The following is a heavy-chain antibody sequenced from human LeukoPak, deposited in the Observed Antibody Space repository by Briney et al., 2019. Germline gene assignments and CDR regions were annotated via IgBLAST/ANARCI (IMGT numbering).Heavy chain of an antibody. CDR1: GDTFTSYG. CDR3: ATALTGHPAKGAFDI. Sequence: ASVKVSCKASGDTFTSYGISWVRQAPGQGLEWMGWISAYNGNTNYAQKLQGRVTMTTDTSTSTAYMELRSLRSDDTAVYYCATALTGHPAKGAFDIWGQGTMVTVSS. CDR2: ISAYNGNT. J-gene: IGHJ3*02. V-gene: IGHV1-18*01. D-gene: IGHD2-2*01.